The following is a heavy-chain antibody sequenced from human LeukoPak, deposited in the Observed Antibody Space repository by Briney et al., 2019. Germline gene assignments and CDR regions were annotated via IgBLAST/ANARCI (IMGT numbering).Heavy chain of an antibody. D-gene: IGHD3-22*01. V-gene: IGHV4-34*01. J-gene: IGHJ4*02. CDR1: GGSISSYY. Sequence: SETLSLTCTVSGGSISSYYWSWIRQPPGKGLEWIGEINHSGSTNYNPSLKSRVTISVDTSKNQFSLKLSSVTAADTAVYYCASDPYYYDSSGILWGQGTLVTVSS. CDR3: ASDPYYYDSSGIL. CDR2: INHSGST.